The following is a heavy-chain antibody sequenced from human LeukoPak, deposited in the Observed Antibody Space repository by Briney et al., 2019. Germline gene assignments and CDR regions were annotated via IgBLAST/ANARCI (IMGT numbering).Heavy chain of an antibody. Sequence: GGSLRLSCAASGFTFSSYEMNWVRQAPRKGLEWVSYISSSSTIYYADSVKGRFTISRDNAKNSLYLQMNSLRAEDTAVYYCARAYHYDPFDIWGQGTMVTVSS. V-gene: IGHV3-48*03. CDR1: GFTFSSYE. CDR2: ISSSSTI. D-gene: IGHD3-16*01. J-gene: IGHJ3*02. CDR3: ARAYHYDPFDI.